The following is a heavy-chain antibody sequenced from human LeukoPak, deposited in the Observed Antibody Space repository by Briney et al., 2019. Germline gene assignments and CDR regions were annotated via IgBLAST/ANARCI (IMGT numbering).Heavy chain of an antibody. V-gene: IGHV3-7*03. D-gene: IGHD2-2*01. Sequence: PSGGSLRLSCAASGSTFSSYWMSWVRQAPGKGLEWVANIKQDGSEKYYVDSVKGRFTISRDNAKNSLYLQMNSLRAEDTAVYYCARSQYCSSTSCYLDYYYYGMDVWGQGTTVTVSS. CDR1: GSTFSSYW. CDR3: ARSQYCSSTSCYLDYYYYGMDV. CDR2: IKQDGSEK. J-gene: IGHJ6*02.